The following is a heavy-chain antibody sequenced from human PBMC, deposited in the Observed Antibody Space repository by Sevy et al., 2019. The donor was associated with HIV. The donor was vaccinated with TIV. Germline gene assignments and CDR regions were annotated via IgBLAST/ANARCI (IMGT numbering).Heavy chain of an antibody. Sequence: GGSLRLSCAASGFSFSDAWMSWVRQAPGKGLEWVGRVKSKTDGGTTDYAEPVKGRFTISRDDSKNMVYLQMNSLKTDETAVYYCSSIPDPWGQGTLVTVSS. CDR1: GFSFSDAW. D-gene: IGHD2-21*01. CDR2: VKSKTDGGTT. J-gene: IGHJ5*02. CDR3: SSIPDP. V-gene: IGHV3-15*01.